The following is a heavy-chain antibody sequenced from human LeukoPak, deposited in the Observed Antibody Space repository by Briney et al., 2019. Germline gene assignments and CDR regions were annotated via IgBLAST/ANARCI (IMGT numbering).Heavy chain of an antibody. J-gene: IGHJ5*02. V-gene: IGHV3-21*01. CDR1: GFTFSSYS. CDR2: ISSSSSYI. Sequence: GGSLRLSCAASGFTFSSYSMNWGRQAPGKGLEWVSSISSSSSYIYYADSVKGRFTISRDNAKNSLYLQMNSLRAEDTAVYYCARDVLAVAATGSNWFDPWGQGTLVTVSS. CDR3: ARDVLAVAATGSNWFDP. D-gene: IGHD6-19*01.